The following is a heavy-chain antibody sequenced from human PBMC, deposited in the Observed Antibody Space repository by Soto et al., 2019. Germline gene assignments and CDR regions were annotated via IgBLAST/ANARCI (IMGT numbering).Heavy chain of an antibody. CDR3: AREGGTYYYYSSGHDAFDI. Sequence: SETLSLTCTVSGGSISSGGYYWSWIRQHPGKGLEWIGYIYYSGSTYYNPSLKSRVTISVDTSKNQFSLKLSSVTAADTAVYYCAREGGTYYYYSSGHDAFDIWGQGTMVTVSS. D-gene: IGHD3-22*01. CDR2: IYYSGST. V-gene: IGHV4-31*03. J-gene: IGHJ3*02. CDR1: GGSISSGGYY.